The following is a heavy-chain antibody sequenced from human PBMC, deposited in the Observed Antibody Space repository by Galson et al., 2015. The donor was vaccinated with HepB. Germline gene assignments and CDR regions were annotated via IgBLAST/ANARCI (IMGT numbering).Heavy chain of an antibody. J-gene: IGHJ3*01. CDR2: IFYSGSS. D-gene: IGHD3-10*01. CDR3: ARRSIGAQPGSGAYDAYDV. CDR1: GDSIGSSRKH. V-gene: IGHV4-39*01. Sequence: ETLSLTCSVSGDSIGSSRKHWGWIRQTPDMGLEWIANIFYSGSSSANPSLKSRATISIDTSKNEFSLRLISVTAADTAVYYCARRSIGAQPGSGAYDAYDVWGQGTKVTVSS.